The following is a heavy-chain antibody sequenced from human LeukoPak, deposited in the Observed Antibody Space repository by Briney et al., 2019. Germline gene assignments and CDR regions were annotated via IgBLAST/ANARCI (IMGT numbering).Heavy chain of an antibody. Sequence: PSETLSLTYTVSGASISSWYWSWIRQPPGKGLEWIGYIYGSGNTNYNPSLKSRVTMSIDTSKNQFSLKLTSVTAADTATYYCARETSLAGFASGLGFNYWGQGILVTVSS. CDR2: IYGSGNT. J-gene: IGHJ4*02. V-gene: IGHV4-59*01. D-gene: IGHD6-19*01. CDR3: ARETSLAGFASGLGFNY. CDR1: GASISSWY.